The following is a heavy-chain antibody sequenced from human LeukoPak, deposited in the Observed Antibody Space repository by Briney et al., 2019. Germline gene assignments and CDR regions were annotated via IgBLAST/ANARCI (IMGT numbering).Heavy chain of an antibody. V-gene: IGHV4-4*07. CDR2: IYTSGST. J-gene: IGHJ3*02. Sequence: SETLSLTCTVSGGSISSYYWSWIWQPAGKGLEWIGRIYTSGSTNYNPSLKSRVTMSVDTSKNQFSLKLSSVTAADTAVYYCARERVGASSDAFDIWGQGTMVTVSS. D-gene: IGHD1-26*01. CDR3: ARERVGASSDAFDI. CDR1: GGSISSYY.